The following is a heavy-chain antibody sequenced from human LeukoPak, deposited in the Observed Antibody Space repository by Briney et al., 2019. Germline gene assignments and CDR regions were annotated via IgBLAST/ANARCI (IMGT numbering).Heavy chain of an antibody. D-gene: IGHD6-13*01. J-gene: IGHJ4*02. V-gene: IGHV4-34*01. CDR3: ARSYSSSWIDY. CDR1: GGSFSGYY. CDR2: INHSGST. Sequence: SETLSLTCAVYGGSFSGYYWSWIRQPPGKGLEWIGEINHSGSTNHNPSLKSRVPISVDTSKNQFSLKLSSVTAADTAVYYCARSYSSSWIDYWGQGTLVTVSS.